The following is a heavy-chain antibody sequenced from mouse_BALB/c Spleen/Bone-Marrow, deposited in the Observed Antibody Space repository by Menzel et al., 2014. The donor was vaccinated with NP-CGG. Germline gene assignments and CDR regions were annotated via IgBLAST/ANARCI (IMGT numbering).Heavy chain of an antibody. CDR3: AYGNYSYAMDY. D-gene: IGHD2-10*02. J-gene: IGHJ4*01. CDR1: GYTFTSYT. Sequence: LEESGAELARPGASVKMSCKASGYTFTSYTMHWVKQRPGQGLEWIGYINPSSGYTNYNQKFKDKATLTADKSSSTAYMQLSSLTSEDSAVYYCAYGNYSYAMDYWGQGTSVTVSS. CDR2: INPSSGYT. V-gene: IGHV1-4*01.